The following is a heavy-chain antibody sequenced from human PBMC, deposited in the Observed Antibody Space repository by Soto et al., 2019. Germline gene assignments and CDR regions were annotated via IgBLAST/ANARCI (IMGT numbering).Heavy chain of an antibody. D-gene: IGHD2-21*02. V-gene: IGHV1-3*01. Sequence: QVQLVQSGSEVKKPGASVKVYCKASGYTFTSYAMHWVRQAPGQRLEWMGWINAGNGNTNHSQKVQDRVTITRDTSASTAYMELSSLRSEDTAVYYCARGFSGGDAVWFDPWSQGTLVTVSS. CDR3: ARGFSGGDAVWFDP. J-gene: IGHJ5*02. CDR1: GYTFTSYA. CDR2: INAGNGNT.